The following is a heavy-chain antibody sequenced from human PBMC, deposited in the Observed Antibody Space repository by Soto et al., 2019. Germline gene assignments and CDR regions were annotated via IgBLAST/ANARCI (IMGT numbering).Heavy chain of an antibody. CDR1: GYTFTSYY. D-gene: IGHD2-2*01. V-gene: IGHV1-46*03. CDR2: INPSGGST. CDR3: ARAGSRLPEEDIVVVPAALYYYYYMDV. Sequence: GASVKVSCKASGYTFTSYYMHWVRQAPGQRLGWMGIINPSGGSTSYAQKFQGRVTMTRDTSTSTVYMELSSLRSEDTAVYYCARAGSRLPEEDIVVVPAALYYYYYMDVWGKGTTVTVSS. J-gene: IGHJ6*03.